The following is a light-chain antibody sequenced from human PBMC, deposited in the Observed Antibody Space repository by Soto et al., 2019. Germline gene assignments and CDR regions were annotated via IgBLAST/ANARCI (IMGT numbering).Light chain of an antibody. CDR2: DVS. CDR3: CSYAGSSTL. V-gene: IGLV2-11*01. Sequence: QSALTQPRSVSGSPGQSVTISCTGTSSDVGSYNYVSWYQQHPGKAPKLMLFDVSKRPSGVPDRFSGSESGNTASLAISGLQAEDEADYYCCSYAGSSTLFGGGTKVTVL. CDR1: SSDVGSYNY. J-gene: IGLJ2*01.